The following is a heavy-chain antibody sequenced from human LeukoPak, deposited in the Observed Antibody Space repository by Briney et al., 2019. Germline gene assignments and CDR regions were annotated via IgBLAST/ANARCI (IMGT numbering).Heavy chain of an antibody. CDR2: ISEDGSGK. CDR3: SSQPAVLDLDC. D-gene: IGHD2/OR15-2a*01. J-gene: IGHJ4*02. CDR1: GFTFSNYW. Sequence: GGSLRLSCAASGFTFSNYWMSWIRQAPGKGLEWAAHISEDGSGKYYVDSVKGRFTISRDNANNALFLQMKGLRVEDTAVYYCSSQPAVLDLDCWGQGALVTVSS. V-gene: IGHV3-7*01.